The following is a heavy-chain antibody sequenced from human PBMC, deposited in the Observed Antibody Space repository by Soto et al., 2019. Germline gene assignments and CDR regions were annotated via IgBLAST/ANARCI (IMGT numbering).Heavy chain of an antibody. CDR2: RCYDGYT. J-gene: IGHJ6*02. CDR3: ARQGFCPLHGLVDV. D-gene: IGHD3-10*01. V-gene: IGHV4-59*08. Sequence: QVQLQESGPGLVKPSETLSLTCTISGGPMSNYYCSWFRQPPGQGLEWIGYRCYDGYTSYNPSLMSRVTISLDTSKHQFSLILRSVTAADTALYSCARQGFCPLHGLVDVWGQGTTVTVSS. CDR1: GGPMSNYY.